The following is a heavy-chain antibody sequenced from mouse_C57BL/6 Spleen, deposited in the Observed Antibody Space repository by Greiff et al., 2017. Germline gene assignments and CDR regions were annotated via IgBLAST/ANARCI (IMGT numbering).Heavy chain of an antibody. CDR3: ARFDYYSSNYDYFDY. CDR1: GYTFTSYW. D-gene: IGHD1-1*01. CDR2: INPSSGYT. Sequence: QVHVKQSGAELAKPGASVKLSCKASGYTFTSYWMHWVKQRPGQGLEWIGYINPSSGYTKYNQKFKDKATLTADNSSSTAYMQLSILTYEDAAVYYCARFDYYSSNYDYFDYWGQGTTLTVSS. V-gene: IGHV1-7*01. J-gene: IGHJ2*01.